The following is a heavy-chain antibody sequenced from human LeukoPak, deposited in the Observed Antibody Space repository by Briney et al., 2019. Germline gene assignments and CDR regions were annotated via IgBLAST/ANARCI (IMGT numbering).Heavy chain of an antibody. CDR1: GYTFTGYY. CDR2: IDPNSGGT. V-gene: IGHV1-2*04. D-gene: IGHD6-13*01. J-gene: IGHJ3*02. Sequence: ASVKVSCKASGYTFTGYYMHWVRQAPGQGLEWMGWIDPNSGGTNYAQKFQGWVTMTRDTSISTAYMELSRLRSDDTAVYYCARSSSSPLDAFDIWGQGTMVTVSS. CDR3: ARSSSSPLDAFDI.